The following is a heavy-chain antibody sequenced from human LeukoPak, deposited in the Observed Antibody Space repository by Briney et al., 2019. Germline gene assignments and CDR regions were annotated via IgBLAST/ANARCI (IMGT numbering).Heavy chain of an antibody. J-gene: IGHJ5*02. CDR3: ARGQSGGYCTNGVCYMGWFDP. Sequence: SETLSLTCTVSGGSISSYYWSWIRQPPGKGLEGIGYIYYSGSTNYNPSLKSRVTISVDTSKNQFSLKLSSVTAADTAVYYCARGQSGGYCTNGVCYMGWFDPWGQGTLVTVSS. V-gene: IGHV4-59*01. CDR2: IYYSGST. D-gene: IGHD2-8*01. CDR1: GGSISSYY.